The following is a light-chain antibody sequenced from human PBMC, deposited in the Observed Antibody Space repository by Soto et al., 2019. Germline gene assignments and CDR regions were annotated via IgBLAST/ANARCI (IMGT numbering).Light chain of an antibody. V-gene: IGLV2-14*01. CDR1: SGDVGGYDY. J-gene: IGLJ1*01. CDR2: EVT. Sequence: QSALTQPASVSGSPGQSIAISCTGTSGDVGGYDYVSWYQQHPDKAPKLMIYEVTKRPSWVSNRFSGSKSGNTASLTISGLQPEDEADYYCSSHTSGGTRVFGSGTKLTVL. CDR3: SSHTSGGTRV.